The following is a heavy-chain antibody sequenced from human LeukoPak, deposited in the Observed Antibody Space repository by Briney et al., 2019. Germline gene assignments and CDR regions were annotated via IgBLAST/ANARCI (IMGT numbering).Heavy chain of an antibody. Sequence: PETLSRTCAVYGGSFSGYYWSWIRQPPGKGLEWIGEINHSGSTNYNPSLKSRVTISVDTSKNQFSLKLSSVTAADTAVYYCVRRSSSWFLWGQGTLVTVSS. CDR2: INHSGST. V-gene: IGHV4-34*01. D-gene: IGHD6-13*01. CDR1: GGSFSGYY. J-gene: IGHJ4*02. CDR3: VRRSSSWFL.